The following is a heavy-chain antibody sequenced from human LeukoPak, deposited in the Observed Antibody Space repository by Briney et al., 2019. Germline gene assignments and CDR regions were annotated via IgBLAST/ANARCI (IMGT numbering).Heavy chain of an antibody. CDR2: VRSKAYGGAT. J-gene: IGHJ4*02. D-gene: IGHD3-3*02. CDR1: GFTFGDYA. CDR3: AKGAVGSFGSCGDY. V-gene: IGHV3-49*03. Sequence: GGSLRLSCTASGFTFGDYAMTWFRQAPGKGLEWVGFVRSKAYGGATEYAASVKDRFTISRDDSKGIAYLQMNSLKTEDTAVYYCAKGAVGSFGSCGDYWGQGTLVTVSS.